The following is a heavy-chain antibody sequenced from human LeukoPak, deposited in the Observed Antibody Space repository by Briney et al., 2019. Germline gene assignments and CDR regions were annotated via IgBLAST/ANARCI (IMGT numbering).Heavy chain of an antibody. CDR3: ARLRRELWGLSFDD. D-gene: IGHD1-7*01. CDR1: GGSVSSGGYY. J-gene: IGHJ4*02. Sequence: ETLSLSCTVSGGSVSSGGYYWSWVRQAPGKGLEWVSVIYSDGSQYYEDSVRGRFTISRDNSKNTLYLQMNSLRAEDTAVYYCARLRRELWGLSFDDWGQGTRVTASS. V-gene: IGHV3-66*04. CDR2: IYSDGSQ.